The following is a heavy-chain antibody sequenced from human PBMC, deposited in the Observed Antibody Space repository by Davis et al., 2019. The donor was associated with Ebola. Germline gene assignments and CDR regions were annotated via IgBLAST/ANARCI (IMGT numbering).Heavy chain of an antibody. J-gene: IGHJ4*02. CDR1: GFTFSSYG. CDR2: ISYDGSNK. D-gene: IGHD3-10*01. V-gene: IGHV3-30*18. Sequence: PGGSLRLSCAASGFTFSSYGMHWVRQAPGKGLEWVAVISYDGSNKYYADSVKGRFTISRDNSKNTLYLQMNSLRAEDTAVYYCAKDLWGVGHSAAFDNWGQGTLVTVSS. CDR3: AKDLWGVGHSAAFDN.